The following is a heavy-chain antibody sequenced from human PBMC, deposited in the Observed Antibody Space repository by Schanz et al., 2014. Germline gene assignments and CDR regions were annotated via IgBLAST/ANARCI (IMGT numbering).Heavy chain of an antibody. CDR1: GFGFSSYS. J-gene: IGHJ3*02. V-gene: IGHV3-48*04. D-gene: IGHD3-10*01. CDR2: ISGSSRTI. Sequence: EVQLVESGGGWVQPGGSLRLSCAASGFGFSSYSMNWVRQAPGKGLEWVSYISGSSRTIYYADSMKGRFTISRDSSKNTLYLQMNSLRPEDTAVYYCAKGRFGELSAFDIWGQGTMVTVSS. CDR3: AKGRFGELSAFDI.